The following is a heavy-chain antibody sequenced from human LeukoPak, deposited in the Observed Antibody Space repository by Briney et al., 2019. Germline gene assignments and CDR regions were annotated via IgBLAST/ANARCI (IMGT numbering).Heavy chain of an antibody. D-gene: IGHD3-9*01. CDR1: GDSVSSNSAA. CDR3: AREKYDTDAFDI. J-gene: IGHJ3*02. Sequence: SQTLSLTCAISGDSVSSNSAAWNWIRQSPSRGLEWLGRTYYRSKWYNDYAVSVKSRITINPDTSKNQFSLQLSSVTAADTAVYYCAREKYDTDAFDIWGQGTMVTVSS. V-gene: IGHV6-1*01. CDR2: TYYRSKWYN.